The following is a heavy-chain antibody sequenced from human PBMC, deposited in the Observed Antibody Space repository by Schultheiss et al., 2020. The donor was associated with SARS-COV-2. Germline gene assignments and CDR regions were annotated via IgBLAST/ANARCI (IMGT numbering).Heavy chain of an antibody. CDR2: IYHSGST. J-gene: IGHJ4*02. Sequence: SETLSLTCAVSGYSISSGYYWGWIRQPPGKGLEWIGSIYHSGSTYYNPSLKSRVTISVDTSKNQFSLKLSSVTAADTAVYYCARGRLTGTTFSGVFDYWGQGTLVTVSS. D-gene: IGHD1-7*01. CDR3: ARGRLTGTTFSGVFDY. CDR1: GYSISSGYY. V-gene: IGHV4-38-2*01.